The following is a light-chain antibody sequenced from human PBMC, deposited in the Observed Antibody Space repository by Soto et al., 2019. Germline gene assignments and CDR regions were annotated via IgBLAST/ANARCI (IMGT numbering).Light chain of an antibody. CDR3: QQSNSTLRT. CDR2: AAS. V-gene: IGKV1-39*01. Sequence: DIQLTQSPSSLSSSVLERITITCRASQSISTYLNWYQQKPGKAPKLLIYAASSLQSGVPSRFSGSGSGTDFTLTISSLQPEDFATYYCQQSNSTLRTFGEGTKVDI. J-gene: IGKJ1*01. CDR1: QSISTY.